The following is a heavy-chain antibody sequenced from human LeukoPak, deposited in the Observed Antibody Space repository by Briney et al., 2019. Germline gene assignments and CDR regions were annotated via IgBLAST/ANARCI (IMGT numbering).Heavy chain of an antibody. Sequence: GGSLRLSCAASGFTFSDWSMSWVRQAPGKGLEWLSYISSISSTIDYADSGKGRFTISRDNAMNSLYLQMNSLRAEDTAVYYCARDGRPLDYWGQGTLVTVSS. CDR3: ARDGRPLDY. CDR2: ISSISSTI. J-gene: IGHJ4*02. CDR1: GFTFSDWS. V-gene: IGHV3-48*04.